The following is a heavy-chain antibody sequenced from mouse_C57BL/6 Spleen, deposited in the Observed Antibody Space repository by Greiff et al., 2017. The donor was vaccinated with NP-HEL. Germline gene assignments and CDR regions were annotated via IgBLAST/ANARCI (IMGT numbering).Heavy chain of an antibody. Sequence: EVKLMESGGGLVKPGGSLKLSCAASGFTFSSYAMSWVRQTPEKRLEWVATISDGGSYTYYPDNVKGRFTISRDNAKNNLYLQMSHLKSEDTAMYYCARAFITTVVAPLDYWGQGTTLTVSS. J-gene: IGHJ2*01. D-gene: IGHD1-1*01. CDR1: GFTFSSYA. CDR2: ISDGGSYT. V-gene: IGHV5-4*03. CDR3: ARAFITTVVAPLDY.